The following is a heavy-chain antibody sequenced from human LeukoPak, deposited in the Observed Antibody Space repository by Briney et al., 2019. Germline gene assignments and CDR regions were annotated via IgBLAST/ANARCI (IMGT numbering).Heavy chain of an antibody. J-gene: IGHJ3*02. CDR2: IKQDGSEK. D-gene: IGHD3-22*01. V-gene: IGHV3-7*01. CDR1: GFTFSSYW. CDR3: ARSMIVVVITDDAFDI. Sequence: GGSLRLSCAASGFTFSSYWMSWVRQAPGKGLEWVANIKQDGSEKYYVDSVKGRFTISRDNAKNSLYLQINSLRAEDTAVYYCARSMIVVVITDDAFDIWGQGTMVTVSS.